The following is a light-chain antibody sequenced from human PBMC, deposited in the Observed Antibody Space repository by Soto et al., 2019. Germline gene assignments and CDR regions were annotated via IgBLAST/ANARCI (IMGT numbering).Light chain of an antibody. CDR3: QQYGSSPQDT. V-gene: IGKV3-20*01. CDR2: GAS. Sequence: EIVLTQSPGTLSLSPGERATLCCRASQDIGSSNVAWYQHKPGLAPRLLLYGASSRATGIPDRFTGSGSGTDFTLTISSLEPEDFAVYYCQQYGSSPQDTFGQGTKVDIK. CDR1: QDIGSSN. J-gene: IGKJ1*01.